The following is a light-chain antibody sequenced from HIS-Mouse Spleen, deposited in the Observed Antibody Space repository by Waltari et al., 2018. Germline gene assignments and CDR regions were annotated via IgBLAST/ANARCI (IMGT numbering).Light chain of an antibody. J-gene: IGLJ2*01. CDR3: CSYAGSSTVV. V-gene: IGLV2-23*01. CDR2: EGS. Sequence: QSALTQPASVSGSPGQSITISCTGTSSDVGRYNLVSWYQQPQGKAPKLMIFEGSKRPSGVSNRFSGSKSGNTASLTISGLQAEDEADYYCCSYAGSSTVVFGGGTKLTVL. CDR1: SSDVGRYNL.